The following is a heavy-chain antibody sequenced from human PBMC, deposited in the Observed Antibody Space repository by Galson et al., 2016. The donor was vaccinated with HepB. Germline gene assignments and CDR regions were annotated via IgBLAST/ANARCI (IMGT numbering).Heavy chain of an antibody. V-gene: IGHV1-3*01. D-gene: IGHD2-2*01. CDR2: INAGNGNT. Sequence: SVKVSCKASGYTFTTYAMHWVRQVPGQRLEWMGLINAGNGNTKYSQKFQGRVTITTAYMELTSLTSEDTAVYYCAGGIAVEPSANWFDPWGQGSLVTVSS. CDR3: AGGIAVEPSANWFDP. J-gene: IGHJ5*02. CDR1: GYTFTTYA.